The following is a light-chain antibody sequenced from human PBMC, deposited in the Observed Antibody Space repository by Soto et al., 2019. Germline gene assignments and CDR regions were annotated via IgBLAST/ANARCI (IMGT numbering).Light chain of an antibody. V-gene: IGKV1-5*01. CDR2: AAS. CDR1: QSIGYW. Sequence: DIQITQSPSTLSASVGDRVTITCRASQSIGYWLAWYQQKPGKAPNLLIYAASSLESGVPSRFSGSGSGTEFTLTISSLQPDDSATYFCQQYNSYTWTFGQGTKVDIK. CDR3: QQYNSYTWT. J-gene: IGKJ1*01.